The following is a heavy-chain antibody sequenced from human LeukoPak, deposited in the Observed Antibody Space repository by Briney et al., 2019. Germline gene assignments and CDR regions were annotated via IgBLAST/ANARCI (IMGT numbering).Heavy chain of an antibody. CDR2: ISSSSSNT. CDR3: ARIRVDAFDI. D-gene: IGHD6-13*01. CDR1: GFTFSSDS. V-gene: IGHV3-21*01. J-gene: IGHJ3*02. Sequence: GGSLRLSCAASGFTFSSDSMNWVRQAPGKGLEWVSSISSSSSNTYYADSVKGRFTISRDNAKNSLYLQMNSLRAEDTAVYYCARIRVDAFDIWGQGTMVTVSS.